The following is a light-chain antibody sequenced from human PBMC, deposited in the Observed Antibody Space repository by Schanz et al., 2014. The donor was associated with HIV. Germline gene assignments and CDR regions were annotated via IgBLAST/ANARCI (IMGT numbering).Light chain of an antibody. J-gene: IGLJ2*01. CDR1: SSDVGGYNC. CDR2: DVT. V-gene: IGLV2-8*01. Sequence: QSALTQPPSASGSPGQSVTISCTGTSSDVGGYNCVSWYQQHPGKAPKVMIYDVTNRPSGVSNRFSGSKSGNTASLTISGLQAEDEADYYCTSYAGSNDLVFGGGTKLTVL. CDR3: TSYAGSNDLV.